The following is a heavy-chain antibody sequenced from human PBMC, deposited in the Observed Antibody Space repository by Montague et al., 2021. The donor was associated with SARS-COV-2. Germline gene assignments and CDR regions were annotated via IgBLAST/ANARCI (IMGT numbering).Heavy chain of an antibody. V-gene: IGHV4-59*08. D-gene: IGHD3-16*01. CDR1: SGSISNYY. CDR3: ARYVQFAYGLDV. J-gene: IGHJ6*02. Sequence: SETLSLTCTVSSGSISNYYWSWIRQPPGKGLEWIGFISHTGSTNXNPSLESRVSISIDTSKSQFSLRVRSVTAADTAVYYCARYVQFAYGLDVWGQGTTVTISS. CDR2: ISHTGST.